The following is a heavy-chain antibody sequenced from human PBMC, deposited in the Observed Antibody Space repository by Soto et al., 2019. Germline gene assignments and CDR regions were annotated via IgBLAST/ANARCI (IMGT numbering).Heavy chain of an antibody. CDR2: ISYDGSNK. Sequence: PGGSLRLSCAASGFTFSSYGMHWVRQAPGKGLEWVAVISYDGSNKYYADSVKGRFTISRDNSKNTLYLQMNSLRAEETAVYYCAKDLDYSNPYYFDYWGQGTLVTVSS. D-gene: IGHD4-4*01. CDR3: AKDLDYSNPYYFDY. V-gene: IGHV3-30*18. CDR1: GFTFSSYG. J-gene: IGHJ4*02.